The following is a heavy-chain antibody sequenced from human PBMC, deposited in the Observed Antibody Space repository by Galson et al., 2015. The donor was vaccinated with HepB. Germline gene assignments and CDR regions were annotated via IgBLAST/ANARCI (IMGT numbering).Heavy chain of an antibody. Sequence: CAISGDSVSSNNAAWTWIRHSPSRGLEWLGRTYYRSKWYNDYAVSVKSRITINPDTSKNQFSLQLNSVTPEDTAVYYCARDSYDSSGYNFLDAFDIWGQGTMVTVSS. CDR3: ARDSYDSSGYNFLDAFDI. V-gene: IGHV6-1*01. CDR1: GDSVSSNNAA. CDR2: TYYRSKWYN. J-gene: IGHJ3*02. D-gene: IGHD3-22*01.